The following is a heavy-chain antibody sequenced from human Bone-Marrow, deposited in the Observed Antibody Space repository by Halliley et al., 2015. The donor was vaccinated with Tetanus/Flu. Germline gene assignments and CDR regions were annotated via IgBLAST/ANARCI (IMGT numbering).Heavy chain of an antibody. CDR2: IYTGGPT. V-gene: IGHV3-53*01. J-gene: IGHJ4*02. Sequence: IYTGGPTYPADSVKGRFPISRDTSKNPLSLQMNSLRAEDTAVYYCASDSYGSGSYFDYWGQGTLVTVSS. CDR3: ASDSYGSGSYFDY. D-gene: IGHD3-10*01.